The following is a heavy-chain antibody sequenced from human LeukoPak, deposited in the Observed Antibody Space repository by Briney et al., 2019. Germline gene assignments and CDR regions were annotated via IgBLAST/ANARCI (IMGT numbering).Heavy chain of an antibody. D-gene: IGHD1-26*01. CDR1: GFTFSSYW. CDR3: ARVGSYYYMDV. CDR2: ISYDGSNK. Sequence: PGGSLRLSCAASGFTFSSYWMSWVRQAPGKGLEWVAVISYDGSNKYYADSVKGRFTISRDNSKNTLYLQMNSLRAEDTAVYYCARVGSYYYMDVWGKGTTVTVSS. J-gene: IGHJ6*03. V-gene: IGHV3-30-3*01.